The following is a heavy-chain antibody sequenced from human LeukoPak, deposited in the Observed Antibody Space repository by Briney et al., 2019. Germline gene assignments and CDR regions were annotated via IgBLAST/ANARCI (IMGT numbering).Heavy chain of an antibody. CDR1: GFTFSTFA. D-gene: IGHD2-8*02. V-gene: IGHV3-23*01. CDR2: IFPSGGEI. J-gene: IGHJ4*02. Sequence: GGSLRLSCAASGFTFSTFAMIWVRQPPGKGLEWVSSIFPSGGEIRYADSVRGRSTISRDNSKSTLSLQMNSLRAEDTAIYYCATYRQVLLPFESWGQGTLVTVSS. CDR3: ATYRQVLLPFES.